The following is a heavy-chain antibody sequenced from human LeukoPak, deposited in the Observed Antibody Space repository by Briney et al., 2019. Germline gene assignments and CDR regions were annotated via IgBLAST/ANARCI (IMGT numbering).Heavy chain of an antibody. CDR3: ARVSSIAAAGGFDY. CDR2: IYSCGST. V-gene: IGHV3-53*01. CDR1: GFTVSSNY. Sequence: PGGSLRLSCAASGFTVSSNYMSWVRQAPGKGLEWVSVIYSCGSTYYADSVKGRFTISRDNSKNTLSLQMNSLRAEDTAVYYCARVSSIAAAGGFDYWGQGTLVTVSS. J-gene: IGHJ4*02. D-gene: IGHD6-13*01.